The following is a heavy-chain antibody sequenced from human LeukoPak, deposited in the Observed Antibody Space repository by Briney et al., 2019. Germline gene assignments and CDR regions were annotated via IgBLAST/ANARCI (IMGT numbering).Heavy chain of an antibody. CDR3: AREYRSGRYYYNDY. V-gene: IGHV1-46*01. CDR2: INPSGGST. CDR1: GYTFTSYY. J-gene: IGHJ4*02. Sequence: ASVKVSCKASGYTFTSYYMHWVRQAPGQGLEWMGIINPSGGSTSYAQKFQGRVTMTRDMSTSTVYMELRSLRSEDTAVYYCAREYRSGRYYYNDYWGQGTLITVSS. D-gene: IGHD6-19*01.